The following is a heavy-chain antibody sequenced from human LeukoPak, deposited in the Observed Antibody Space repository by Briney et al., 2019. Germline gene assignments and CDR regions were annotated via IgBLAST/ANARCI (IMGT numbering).Heavy chain of an antibody. CDR1: RFTFSDYS. CDR3: VRLRRNSDRSGYYYYYNY. Sequence: GGSLRLSCAASRFTFSDYSINWVRHAPGKGLEWVSSINPTETSIFYTDAVKGRFLLPRHHPKLSLFLQMNSLRADHTALYYCVRLRRNSDRSGYYYYYNYWGQGILVT. V-gene: IGHV3-21*01. CDR2: INPTETSI. J-gene: IGHJ4*02. D-gene: IGHD3-22*01.